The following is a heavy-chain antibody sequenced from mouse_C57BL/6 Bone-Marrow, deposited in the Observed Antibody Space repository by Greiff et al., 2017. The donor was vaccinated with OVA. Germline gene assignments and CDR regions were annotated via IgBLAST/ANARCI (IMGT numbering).Heavy chain of an antibody. CDR1: GFTFSDYY. CDR2: ISNGGGST. CDR3: ARHDGYSLYFDV. V-gene: IGHV5-12*01. D-gene: IGHD2-3*01. Sequence: DVHLVESGGGLVQPGGSLKLSCAASGFTFSDYYMYWVRQTPEKRLEWVAYISNGGGSTYYPDTVKGRFTISRDNAKNTLYLQMSRLKSEDTAMYYCARHDGYSLYFDVWGTGTTVTVSS. J-gene: IGHJ1*03.